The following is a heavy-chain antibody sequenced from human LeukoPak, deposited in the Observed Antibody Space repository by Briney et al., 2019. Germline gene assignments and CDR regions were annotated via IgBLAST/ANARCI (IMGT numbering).Heavy chain of an antibody. Sequence: ASVKVSRKASGYTFTSYDINWVRQATGQGLEWMGWMNPNSGNTGYAQKFQGRVTITRNTSISTAYMELSSLRSEDTAVYYCARGVGFIAARPLYYYYMDVWGKGTTVTASS. J-gene: IGHJ6*03. CDR1: GYTFTSYD. V-gene: IGHV1-8*03. CDR2: MNPNSGNT. D-gene: IGHD6-6*01. CDR3: ARGVGFIAARPLYYYYMDV.